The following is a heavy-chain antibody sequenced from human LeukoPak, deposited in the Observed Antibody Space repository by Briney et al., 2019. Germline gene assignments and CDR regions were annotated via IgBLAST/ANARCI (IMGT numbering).Heavy chain of an antibody. D-gene: IGHD3-9*01. J-gene: IGHJ6*04. V-gene: IGHV3-53*01. CDR1: GFTVSSNY. CDR2: IYSGGST. CDR3: ARGVLRYFDWLPGMDV. Sequence: PGGSLRLSCAASGFTVSSNYMSWVRQAPGKGLEWVSVIYSGGSTYYADSVKGRFTISRDNSKNTLYLQMNSLRAEDTAVYYCARGVLRYFDWLPGMDVWGKGTTVTISS.